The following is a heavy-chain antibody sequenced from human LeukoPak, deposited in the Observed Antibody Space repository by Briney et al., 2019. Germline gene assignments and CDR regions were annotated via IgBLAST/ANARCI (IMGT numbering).Heavy chain of an antibody. CDR2: ISGSSSYI. D-gene: IGHD5-24*01. CDR3: ARETRVRWTDY. V-gene: IGHV3-21*01. Sequence: GGSLRLSCAASGFTFSSYSMNWVRQAPGKGLEWVSSISGSSSYIYYADSVKGRFTISRHNAKNSLYLQMNSLRAEDTAVYYCARETRVRWTDYWGQGILVTVPS. J-gene: IGHJ4*02. CDR1: GFTFSSYS.